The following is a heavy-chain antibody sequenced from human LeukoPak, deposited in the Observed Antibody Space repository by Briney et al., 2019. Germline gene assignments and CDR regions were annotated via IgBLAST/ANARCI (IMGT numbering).Heavy chain of an antibody. J-gene: IGHJ6*03. D-gene: IGHD3-9*01. Sequence: GGSLRLSCAASGFTFSSYAMSWVRQAPGKGLEWVSAISGSGGSTYYADSVKGRFTISRDNSKNTLYLQMNSLRAEDTALYYCARRDILTGSYYYYMDVWGKGTTVTVSS. CDR2: ISGSGGST. V-gene: IGHV3-23*01. CDR3: ARRDILTGSYYYYMDV. CDR1: GFTFSSYA.